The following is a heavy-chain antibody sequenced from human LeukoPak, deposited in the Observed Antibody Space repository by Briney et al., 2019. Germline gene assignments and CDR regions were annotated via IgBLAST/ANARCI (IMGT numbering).Heavy chain of an antibody. CDR1: GFTFSSYG. CDR3: AKAQYSSSWYGSFDY. V-gene: IGHV3-30*02. CDR2: IRYDGSNK. J-gene: IGHJ4*02. Sequence: GGSLRLSCAASGFTFSSYGMHWVRQAPGKGLEWVAFIRYDGSNKYYADSVKGRFTISRDNSKNTLYLQMNSLRAEDTAVYYCAKAQYSSSWYGSFDYWGQGTLVTVSS. D-gene: IGHD6-13*01.